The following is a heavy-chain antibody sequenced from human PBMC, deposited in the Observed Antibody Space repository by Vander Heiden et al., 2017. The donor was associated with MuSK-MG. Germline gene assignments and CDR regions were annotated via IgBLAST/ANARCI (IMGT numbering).Heavy chain of an antibody. Sequence: EAQLLESGGGLVQPGGSLRLACVASGFTFSSFALGWVRQAPGKGLEWVASISGPGGMTYYADSVKGRFAISRDNFENTVYLHINSLRAEDTAVDYCARDAGRTLNRGLIRWFDPWGQGTLVTVSS. V-gene: IGHV3-23*01. CDR1: GFTFSSFA. CDR2: ISGPGGMT. CDR3: ARDAGRTLNRGLIRWFDP. J-gene: IGHJ5*02. D-gene: IGHD3-10*01.